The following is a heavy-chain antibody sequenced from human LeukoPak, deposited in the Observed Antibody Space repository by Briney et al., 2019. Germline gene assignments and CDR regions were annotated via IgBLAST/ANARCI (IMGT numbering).Heavy chain of an antibody. D-gene: IGHD2-2*01. Sequence: GGSLRLSCAASGFTFSSYAMSWVRQAPGKGLEWVSSISGSGGSTYYADSVKGRFSISRDNSKNTLYLQMNSLRAEDTAVYYCAKASCSSTSCYVLNWFDPWGQGALVTVSS. CDR3: AKASCSSTSCYVLNWFDP. CDR1: GFTFSSYA. J-gene: IGHJ5*02. V-gene: IGHV3-23*01. CDR2: ISGSGGST.